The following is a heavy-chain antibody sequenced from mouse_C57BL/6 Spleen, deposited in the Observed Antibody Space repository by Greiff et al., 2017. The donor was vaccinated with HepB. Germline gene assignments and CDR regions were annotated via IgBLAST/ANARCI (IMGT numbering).Heavy chain of an antibody. J-gene: IGHJ4*01. CDR1: GYTFTSYG. CDR3: ARERGNYEDYYAMDY. CDR2: IYPRSGNT. Sequence: QVQLKQSGAELARPGASVKLSCKASGYTFTSYGISWVKQRTGQGLEWIGEIYPRSGNTYYNEKFKGKATLTADKSSSTAYMELRSLTSEDSAVYFCARERGNYEDYYAMDYWGQGTSVTVSS. V-gene: IGHV1-81*01. D-gene: IGHD2-1*01.